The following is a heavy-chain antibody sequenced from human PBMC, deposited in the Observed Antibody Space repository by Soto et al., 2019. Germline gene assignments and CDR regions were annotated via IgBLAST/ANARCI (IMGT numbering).Heavy chain of an antibody. V-gene: IGHV4-30-2*01. D-gene: IGHD3-10*01. CDR2: IYHSGRT. J-gene: IGHJ4*02. CDR3: AGGGSGSYALDY. CDR1: GGSISSGGYS. Sequence: QLQLQESGSGLVKPSQTLSLTCAVPGGSISSGGYSWSWIRQPPGKGLEWIGYIYHSGRTYYNPSLKSRVTISVDRSKNQVSLKLSSVTAADTAEYYCAGGGSGSYALDYWGQGTLVTVAS.